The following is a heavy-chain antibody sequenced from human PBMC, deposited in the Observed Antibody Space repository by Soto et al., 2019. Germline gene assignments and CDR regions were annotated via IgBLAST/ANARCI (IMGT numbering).Heavy chain of an antibody. CDR2: IIPIPDIT. Sequence: QVQLVQSGAEVRKPGSSVKVSCKAPGGTFSTYIISWVRQAPGQGLEWMGRIIPIPDITNYAQKFQGRVTVTADRSTSTAYMELTSLKSEDTAVYYCTRDRITTRGDAFDLWGQGTIVPVSS. D-gene: IGHD3-3*01. CDR3: TRDRITTRGDAFDL. CDR1: GGTFSTYI. J-gene: IGHJ3*01. V-gene: IGHV1-69*08.